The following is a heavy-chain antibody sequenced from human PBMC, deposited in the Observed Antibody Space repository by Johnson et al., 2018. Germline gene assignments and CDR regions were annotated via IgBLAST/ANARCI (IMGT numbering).Heavy chain of an antibody. J-gene: IGHJ1*01. V-gene: IGHV3-30-3*01. Sequence: QVQLVQSGGGVVQPGRSLRLSCAASGFTFSSYAMHWVRQAPGKGLEWVAVISYDGSNKYYADSVKGRFTISRDNSKTTRYLQMNSLRAEDTAVYYCARDPSVGLGVFQHWGQGTLVTVSS. D-gene: IGHD2-8*01. CDR2: ISYDGSNK. CDR3: ARDPSVGLGVFQH. CDR1: GFTFSSYA.